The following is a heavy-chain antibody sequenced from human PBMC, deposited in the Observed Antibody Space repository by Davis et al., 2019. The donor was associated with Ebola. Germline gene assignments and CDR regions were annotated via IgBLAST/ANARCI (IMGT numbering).Heavy chain of an antibody. J-gene: IGHJ6*02. CDR1: GFTFSSYW. CDR3: ARDLYEGGQLVLPYYYGMDV. V-gene: IGHV3-30-3*01. CDR2: ISYDGSNK. Sequence: GGSLRLSCAASGFTFSSYWMSWVRQAPGKGLEWVAVISYDGSNKYYADSVKGRFTISRDNSKNTLYLQMNSLRAEDTAVYYCARDLYEGGQLVLPYYYGMDVWGQGTTVTVSS. D-gene: IGHD6-6*01.